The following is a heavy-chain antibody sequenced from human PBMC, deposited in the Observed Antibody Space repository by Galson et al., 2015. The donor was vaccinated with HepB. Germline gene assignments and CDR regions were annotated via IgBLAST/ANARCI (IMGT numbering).Heavy chain of an antibody. CDR2: IIPIFGTA. Sequence: SVKVSCKASGGTFSSYAISWVRQAPGQGLEWMGGIIPIFGTANYAQKFQGRVTITADKSTSTAYMELSSLRSEDTAVYYCGWNSWGDYYYYGMDVWGQGTTVTVSS. J-gene: IGHJ6*02. CDR3: GWNSWGDYYYYGMDV. CDR1: GGTFSSYA. D-gene: IGHD1/OR15-1a*01. V-gene: IGHV1-69*06.